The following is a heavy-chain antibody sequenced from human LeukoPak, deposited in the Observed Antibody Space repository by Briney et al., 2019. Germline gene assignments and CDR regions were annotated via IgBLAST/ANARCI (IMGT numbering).Heavy chain of an antibody. Sequence: ASVKVSCKASGYTFTSYYMHWVRQAPGQGLEWMGIINPSGGSTSYAQKFQGRVTMTRDMSTSTVYMELSSLRSEDTAVYYCARWSSPAGSTPVYNWFDPWGQGTLVTVSS. CDR1: GYTFTSYY. D-gene: IGHD1-1*01. CDR2: INPSGGST. V-gene: IGHV1-46*01. J-gene: IGHJ5*02. CDR3: ARWSSPAGSTPVYNWFDP.